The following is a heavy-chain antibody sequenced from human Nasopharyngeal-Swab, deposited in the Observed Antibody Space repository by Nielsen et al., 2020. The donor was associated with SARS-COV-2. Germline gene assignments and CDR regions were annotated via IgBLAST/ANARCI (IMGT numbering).Heavy chain of an antibody. Sequence: ESLKISCTVSGDSISSIGYYWGWIRQPPGKGLQFIGSVYYSGATYYSPSLKSRVTISVDTAKNQFYLQLNSVTAADTAVYFCARLRTTKPDIWGQGTLVTVSS. J-gene: IGHJ4*02. CDR1: GDSISSIGYY. CDR3: ARLRTTKPDI. V-gene: IGHV4-39*01. CDR2: VYYSGAT. D-gene: IGHD1-1*01.